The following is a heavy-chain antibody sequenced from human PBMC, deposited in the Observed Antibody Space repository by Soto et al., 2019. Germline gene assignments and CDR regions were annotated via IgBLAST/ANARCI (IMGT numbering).Heavy chain of an antibody. Sequence: QVQLQESGPGLVKPSETLSLTCTVSSGSISSYYWSWIRQPPGKGLEWIGYIYYSGSTNYNPSLKSRVTISVDTSKNQFSLKLSSVTAADTAVYYCARDYDYVWGSYRYTGFAFDIWGQGTMVTVSS. CDR3: ARDYDYVWGSYRYTGFAFDI. CDR2: IYYSGST. V-gene: IGHV4-59*01. J-gene: IGHJ3*02. CDR1: SGSISSYY. D-gene: IGHD3-16*02.